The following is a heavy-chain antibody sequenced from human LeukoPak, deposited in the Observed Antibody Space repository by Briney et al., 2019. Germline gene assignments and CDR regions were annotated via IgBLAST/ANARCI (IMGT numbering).Heavy chain of an antibody. D-gene: IGHD3-3*01. Sequence: ASVKVSCKASGYTFTSYGISWVRQAPGQGLEWMGWISAYNGNTNYAQKLQGRVTMTTDTSTSTAYMELRSLRSDDTAVYYCARDFESGFWSGYYSSWFDPRGQGTLVTVSS. J-gene: IGHJ5*02. CDR1: GYTFTSYG. V-gene: IGHV1-18*01. CDR2: ISAYNGNT. CDR3: ARDFESGFWSGYYSSWFDP.